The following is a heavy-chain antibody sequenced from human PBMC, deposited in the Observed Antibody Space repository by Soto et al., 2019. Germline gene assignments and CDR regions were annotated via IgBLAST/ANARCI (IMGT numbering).Heavy chain of an antibody. CDR3: ARRAETNGWNGFGADKYYFDF. J-gene: IGHJ4*02. CDR2: MNPNTGNS. D-gene: IGHD1-1*01. V-gene: IGHV1-8*01. CDR1: GYTFTSYD. Sequence: RASVKVSCKASGYTFTSYDIYWVRQATGQGLEWMGWMNPNTGNSAYAQKFQGRVTVTSDTSINTAHMELSSLRSEDTAVYYCARRAETNGWNGFGADKYYFDFWGQGTLVTVSS.